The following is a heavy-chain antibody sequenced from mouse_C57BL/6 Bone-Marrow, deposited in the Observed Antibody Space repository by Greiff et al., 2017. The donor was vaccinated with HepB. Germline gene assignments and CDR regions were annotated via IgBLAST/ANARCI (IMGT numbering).Heavy chain of an antibody. D-gene: IGHD2-12*01. J-gene: IGHJ4*01. V-gene: IGHV14-4*01. CDR1: GFNIKDDY. Sequence: EVKLMESGAELVRPGASVKLSCTASGFNIKDDYMHWVKQRPEQGLEWIGWIDPENGDTEYASKFQGKATITADTSSNTAYLQLSSLTSEDTAVYYCTTPTIVTTTYCYAMDYWGQGTSVTVSS. CDR3: TTPTIVTTTYCYAMDY. CDR2: IDPENGDT.